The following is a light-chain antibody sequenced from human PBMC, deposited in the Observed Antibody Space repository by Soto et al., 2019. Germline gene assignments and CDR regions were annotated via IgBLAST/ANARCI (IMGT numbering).Light chain of an antibody. V-gene: IGKV3-20*01. J-gene: IGKJ1*01. Sequence: EIALTQSPGTLSLSPGERATLSCRASQSVSSSYLAWYPQKPGQAPRLLIYGASSRATGIPDRFSGSGSGTDFTLTISRLEPEDFAVYYCQQYGSSTWTFGQGTKVDIK. CDR3: QQYGSSTWT. CDR1: QSVSSSY. CDR2: GAS.